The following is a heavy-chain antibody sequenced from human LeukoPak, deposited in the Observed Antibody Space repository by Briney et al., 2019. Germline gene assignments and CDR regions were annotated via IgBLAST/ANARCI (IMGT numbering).Heavy chain of an antibody. CDR2: MNPNSGNT. J-gene: IGHJ4*02. Sequence: ASVKVSCKASGYTFTSYDINWVRQATGQGLEWMGWMNPNSGNTGYAQKFQGRVTMTRNTSISTAYMELSSLRSEDTAVYYCARGLMRVLEPGDYYFDYWGRGTLVTVSS. CDR1: GYTFTSYD. CDR3: ARGLMRVLEPGDYYFDY. D-gene: IGHD1-1*01. V-gene: IGHV1-8*01.